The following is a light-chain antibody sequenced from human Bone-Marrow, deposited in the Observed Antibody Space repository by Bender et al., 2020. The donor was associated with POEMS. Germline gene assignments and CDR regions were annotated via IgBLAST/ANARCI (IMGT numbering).Light chain of an antibody. CDR1: AFSDKY. CDR3: QAWDTSSVI. J-gene: IGLJ2*01. Sequence: SYEVTQPPSASVSPAQTASTTCSGDAFSDKYVAWYLHKPGQPPVLAIYQDTKRPSGIPARFSGSISGNTATLTISGTRAMDEADYYCQAWDTSSVIFGGGAKLTVL. V-gene: IGLV3-1*01. CDR2: QDT.